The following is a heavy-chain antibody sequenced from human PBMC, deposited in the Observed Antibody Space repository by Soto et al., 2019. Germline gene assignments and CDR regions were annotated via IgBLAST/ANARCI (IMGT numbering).Heavy chain of an antibody. CDR1: GFTFSKFV. J-gene: IGHJ3*02. CDR2: INDRGESA. D-gene: IGHD2-15*01. V-gene: IGHV3-23*01. Sequence: GGSLRLSCAASGFTFSKFVMTWVRQAPGKGLEWVSAINDRGESAFYADSVKGRCTISRDNSKNTVFLQMNSLRAEDTAEYYCAKGGGAFDICGQGTMVTVSS. CDR3: AKGGGAFDI.